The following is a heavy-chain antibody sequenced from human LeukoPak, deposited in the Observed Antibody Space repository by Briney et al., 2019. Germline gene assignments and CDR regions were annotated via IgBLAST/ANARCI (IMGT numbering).Heavy chain of an antibody. D-gene: IGHD6-13*01. CDR2: ISGSGGST. Sequence: GGSLRLSCAASGFTFSSYAMSWVRQAPGRGLEWVSAISGSGGSTYYADSVKGRFTISRDNSKNTLYLQMNSLRAEDTAVYYCAKGQQLAYDAFDIWGQGTMVTVSS. V-gene: IGHV3-23*01. CDR3: AKGQQLAYDAFDI. J-gene: IGHJ3*02. CDR1: GFTFSSYA.